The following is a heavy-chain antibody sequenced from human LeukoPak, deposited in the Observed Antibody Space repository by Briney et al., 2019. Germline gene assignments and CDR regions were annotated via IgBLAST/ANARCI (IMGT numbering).Heavy chain of an antibody. Sequence: GGALRLSCAASGFTFSSYAMHWVRQAPGKGLEYVSRINSNVGSTYSANSVQGRCTISRDNYKNTLYLQMRSLSAASIAVYDWARGGYYDLWIGTFDYWGQGTLVTVSS. CDR2: INSNVGST. V-gene: IGHV3-64*01. D-gene: IGHD3-3*01. CDR1: GFTFSSYA. CDR3: ARGGYYDLWIGTFDY. J-gene: IGHJ4*02.